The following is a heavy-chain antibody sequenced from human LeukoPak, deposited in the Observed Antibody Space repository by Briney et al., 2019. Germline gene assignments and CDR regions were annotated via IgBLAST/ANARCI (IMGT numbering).Heavy chain of an antibody. CDR2: IYYSGST. Sequence: KASETLSLTCTVSGGSISSYYWSWIRQPPGKGLEWIGYIYYSGSTNYNPSLKSRVTISVDTSKNQFSLKLSSVTAADTAVYYCARRTTGTGPFDYWGQGTLVTVSS. V-gene: IGHV4-59*08. D-gene: IGHD1-1*01. CDR1: GGSISSYY. J-gene: IGHJ4*02. CDR3: ARRTTGTGPFDY.